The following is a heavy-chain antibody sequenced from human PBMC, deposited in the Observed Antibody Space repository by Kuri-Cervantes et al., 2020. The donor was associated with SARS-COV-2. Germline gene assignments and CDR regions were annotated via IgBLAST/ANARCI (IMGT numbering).Heavy chain of an antibody. Sequence: ASVKVSCKASGGTFSSYAISWVRQAPGQGLEWMGWISAYNGNTNYAQKLQGRVTMTTDTSTSTAYMELSSLRSDDTAVYYCARDIREWQKSSGYWGQGTLVTVSS. V-gene: IGHV1-18*01. CDR2: ISAYNGNT. CDR1: GGTFSSYA. D-gene: IGHD3-3*01. J-gene: IGHJ4*02. CDR3: ARDIREWQKSSGY.